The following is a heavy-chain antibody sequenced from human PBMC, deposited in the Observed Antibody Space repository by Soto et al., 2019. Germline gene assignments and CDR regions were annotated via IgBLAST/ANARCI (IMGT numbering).Heavy chain of an antibody. V-gene: IGHV3-7*03. CDR1: GFTFSIYW. CDR2: IKQDGSEK. Sequence: PGGALTLSFAASGFTFSIYWMSLVRQAPGKVLEWVANIKQDGSEKYYVDSVKGRFTISRDNAKNSLYLQMNSLRAEDTAVYYCAREVRDQPLLFDYWGQGTLVTVSS. CDR3: AREVRDQPLLFDY. J-gene: IGHJ4*02. D-gene: IGHD2-21*02.